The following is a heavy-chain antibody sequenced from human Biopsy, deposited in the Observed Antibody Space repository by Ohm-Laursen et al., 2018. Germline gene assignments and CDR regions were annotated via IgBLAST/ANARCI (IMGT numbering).Heavy chain of an antibody. D-gene: IGHD2-15*01. Sequence: GTLSLTCAVFGKTFSDYQWSWIRQPPGKGLKWIGQINQAGTTNYNPSLKSRVSISADASKYEFSLRLTSVTAADTAVYLCGNEVHGRDYWGLGAPVTVSS. CDR2: INQAGTT. J-gene: IGHJ4*02. V-gene: IGHV4-34*08. CDR3: GNEVHGRDY. CDR1: GKTFSDYQ.